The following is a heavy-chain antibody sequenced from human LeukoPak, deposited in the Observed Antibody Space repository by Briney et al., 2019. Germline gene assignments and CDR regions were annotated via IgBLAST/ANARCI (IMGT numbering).Heavy chain of an antibody. J-gene: IGHJ5*02. CDR3: AREITMVRGVSRNWFDP. D-gene: IGHD3-10*01. CDR1: GGSISSGGYS. CDR2: IYHSGST. Sequence: SETLSLTCVVSGGSISSGGYSWSWIRQPPGKGLEWIGYIYHSGSTYYNPSLKSRVTISVDRSKNQFSLKLSSVTAADTAVYYCAREITMVRGVSRNWFDPWGQGTLVTVSS. V-gene: IGHV4-30-2*01.